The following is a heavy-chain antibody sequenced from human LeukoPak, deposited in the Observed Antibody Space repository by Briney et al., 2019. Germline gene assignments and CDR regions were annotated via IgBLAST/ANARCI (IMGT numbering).Heavy chain of an antibody. V-gene: IGHV1-69*04. Sequence: GASVKVSCKASGGTFSSYAISWVRQAPGQGLEWMGRIIPILGIANYAQKFQGRVTITADKSTSTAYMELSSLRSEDTAVYYCARVPMVRGVSDYYHYGMDVWGQGTTVTVSS. CDR3: ARVPMVRGVSDYYHYGMDV. D-gene: IGHD3-10*01. CDR2: IIPILGIA. J-gene: IGHJ6*02. CDR1: GGTFSSYA.